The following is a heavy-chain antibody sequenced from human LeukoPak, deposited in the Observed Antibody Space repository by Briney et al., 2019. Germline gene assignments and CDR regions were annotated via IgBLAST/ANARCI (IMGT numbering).Heavy chain of an antibody. CDR1: KFTFNDYT. CDR3: AKDISSDYDDGGWFDP. J-gene: IGHJ5*02. CDR2: ISWNSDNI. Sequence: GGSLRLSRAASKFTFNDYTMHWVRQAPGKGLEWVSGISWNSDNIGYADSVRGRFTISRDNAKNSLYLQMNSLKTEDTAVYYCAKDISSDYDDGGWFDPWGQGTLVAVSS. V-gene: IGHV3-9*01. D-gene: IGHD5-12*01.